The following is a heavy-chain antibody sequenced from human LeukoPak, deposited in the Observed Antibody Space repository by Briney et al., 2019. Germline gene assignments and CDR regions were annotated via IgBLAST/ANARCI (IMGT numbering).Heavy chain of an antibody. CDR1: GYTFTGYH. CDR2: INPNSGGT. V-gene: IGHV1-2*02. D-gene: IGHD5-12*01. CDR3: ARPDQTSGYDSFPFDH. J-gene: IGHJ4*02. Sequence: GASVKVSCKASGYTFTGYHMHWVRQAPGQGLEWMGWINPNSGGTNYAQKFQGRVTMTRDTSISTAYMELSRLRSDDTAVYYCARPDQTSGYDSFPFDHWGQGTLVTVSS.